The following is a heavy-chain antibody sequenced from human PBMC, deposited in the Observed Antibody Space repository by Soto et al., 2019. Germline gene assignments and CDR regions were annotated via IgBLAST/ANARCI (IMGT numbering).Heavy chain of an antibody. CDR3: ARAAPDYNLSPGMDV. Sequence: QVQVVESGGGVVQPGRSLRLSCAASGFTFSSYAMHWVRQAPGKGLEWVAVISYDGSNKYYADSVKGRFTISRDNSKNTLYLQMNSLRAEYTAVYYCARAAPDYNLSPGMDVWGQGTTVTVSS. CDR2: ISYDGSNK. D-gene: IGHD4-4*01. J-gene: IGHJ6*02. V-gene: IGHV3-30-3*01. CDR1: GFTFSSYA.